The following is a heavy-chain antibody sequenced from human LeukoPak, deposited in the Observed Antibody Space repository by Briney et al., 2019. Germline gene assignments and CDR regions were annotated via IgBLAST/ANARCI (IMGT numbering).Heavy chain of an antibody. CDR1: GGTISSYY. V-gene: IGHV4-59*01. CDR3: ARVTGYMIVVYLDY. Sequence: WETLSLTCAVSGGTISSYYWSWIRQPPGKGLEWIGDIYYSGSTNHNPSLKGRVTISGKTSKNKFSLKLNKLNAADTAVYYCARVTGYMIVVYLDYCGEGTLVTLSP. CDR2: IYYSGST. D-gene: IGHD3-22*01. J-gene: IGHJ4*02.